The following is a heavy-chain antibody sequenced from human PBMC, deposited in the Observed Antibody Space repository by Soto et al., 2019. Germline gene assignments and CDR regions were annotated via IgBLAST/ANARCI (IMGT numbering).Heavy chain of an antibody. D-gene: IGHD3-3*01. CDR3: AKDSAYDFRQNPYYYYGMDV. CDR2: ISGSSGIT. CDR1: GFTFFNYA. Sequence: GGSLRLSCAASGFTFFNYAMSWVRQAPGKGLEWVSGISGSSGITDYAGSVKGRFTISRDNSKNTMYLQMKSLRAEDAAVYFCAKDSAYDFRQNPYYYYGMDVWGQGTTVTVSS. J-gene: IGHJ6*02. V-gene: IGHV3-23*01.